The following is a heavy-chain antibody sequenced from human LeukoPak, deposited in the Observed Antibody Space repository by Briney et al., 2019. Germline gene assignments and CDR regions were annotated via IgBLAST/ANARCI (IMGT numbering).Heavy chain of an antibody. Sequence: SVKVSCKASGGTFSSYAISWVRQAPGQGLEWMGGIIPIFGTANYAQKFQGRVTITADESTSTAYMELSSLRSEDTAVYYCARDSPSSSWNGKYDYWGQGTLVTVSS. J-gene: IGHJ4*02. V-gene: IGHV1-69*13. CDR3: ARDSPSSSWNGKYDY. D-gene: IGHD6-13*01. CDR2: IIPIFGTA. CDR1: GGTFSSYA.